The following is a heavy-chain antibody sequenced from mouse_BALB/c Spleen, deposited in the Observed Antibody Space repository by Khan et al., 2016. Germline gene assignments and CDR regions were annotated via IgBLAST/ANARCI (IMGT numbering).Heavy chain of an antibody. Sequence: QIQLVQSGPELKRPGKTVKISCKASGYTFTNYGINWVKQAPGKGLKWMGWINTYSGESTYADDFKGRFAFSLETSANTAYLQINNLNNEDTATYFCARSRCYYGGSRYFASWGAGTTVTISS. CDR2: INTYSGES. D-gene: IGHD1-1*01. V-gene: IGHV9-3-1*01. CDR3: ARSRCYYGGSRYFAS. CDR1: GYTFTNYG. J-gene: IGHJ1*01.